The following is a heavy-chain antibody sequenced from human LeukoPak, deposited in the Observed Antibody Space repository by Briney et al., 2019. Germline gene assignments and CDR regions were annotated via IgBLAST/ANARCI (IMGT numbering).Heavy chain of an antibody. V-gene: IGHV3-74*01. CDR2: INGDATCI. CDR3: VRESGNYRNDNSGHYYGAPYNFDY. D-gene: IGHD1-26*01. CDR1: GFSVTDFW. J-gene: IGHJ4*02. Sequence: GGSLRLSCAGSGFSVTDFWMHWVRQAPGRGLVWVSRINGDATCIRYAESVKGRFTISRDSAKNTLYLDMKSLRAEDTAVYYCVRESGNYRNDNSGHYYGAPYNFDYWGQGTVVTVSS.